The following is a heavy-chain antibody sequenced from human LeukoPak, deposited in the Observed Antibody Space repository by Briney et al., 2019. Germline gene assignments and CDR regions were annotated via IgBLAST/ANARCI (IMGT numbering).Heavy chain of an antibody. CDR1: GFTFSDYW. J-gene: IGHJ4*02. Sequence: PGGSLRLSCAVSGFTFSDYWMHCVRQAPGKGLVWVSRIKTDGRSTNYADSVKGRFIISRGNAKNTLYLQMNSLRAEDTAVYYCARGRIGGWTDYWGQGTLVTVSS. CDR3: ARGRIGGWTDY. D-gene: IGHD6-19*01. CDR2: IKTDGRST. V-gene: IGHV3-74*01.